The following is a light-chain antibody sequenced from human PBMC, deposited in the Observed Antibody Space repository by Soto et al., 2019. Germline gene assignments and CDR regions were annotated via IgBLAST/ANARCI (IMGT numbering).Light chain of an antibody. V-gene: IGLV1-40*01. CDR1: SSDIGAGYD. Sequence: QSVLTQPPSVSGAPGQRVTISCTGGSSDIGAGYDVHWYQQLPGTAPKVLIYANNNRPSGVPDRFSGSRSDTSASLAITGLQAEDEADYYCQSYDSSLSASVFGTGTKLTGL. CDR2: ANN. J-gene: IGLJ1*01. CDR3: QSYDSSLSASV.